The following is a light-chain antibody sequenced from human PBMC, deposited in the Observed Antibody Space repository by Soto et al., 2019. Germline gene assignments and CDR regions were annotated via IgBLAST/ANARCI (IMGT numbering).Light chain of an antibody. Sequence: IQLTQSPSSLSASAGDRVTITCRASQGLSSYLAWYQQKTGKAPKLLISAASTLQSGVPSRFSGSGSGTDFTLTIRSLQSEDFVVYYGQQYNSWPTITCGQGTRLEIK. CDR1: QGLSSY. V-gene: IGKV1-9*01. CDR3: QQYNSWPTIT. J-gene: IGKJ5*01. CDR2: AAS.